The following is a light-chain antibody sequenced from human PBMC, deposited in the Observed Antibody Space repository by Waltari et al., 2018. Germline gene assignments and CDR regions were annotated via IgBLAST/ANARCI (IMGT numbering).Light chain of an antibody. V-gene: IGLV2-18*01. J-gene: IGLJ2*01. CDR1: SSDVGSYNR. CDR3: SLYTSSSTLV. Sequence: QSALTQPPSVSGSPGQSVTISCTGTSSDVGSYNRVSWYQQPPGTAPKLMIYEVSNRPSGVPHRFSGSKSGNPASLTISGLQAEDEADYYCSLYTSSSTLVFGGGTKLTVL. CDR2: EVS.